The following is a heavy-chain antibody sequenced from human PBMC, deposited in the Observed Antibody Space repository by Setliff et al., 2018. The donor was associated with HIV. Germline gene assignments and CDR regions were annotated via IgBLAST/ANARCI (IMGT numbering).Heavy chain of an antibody. CDR1: GGSFSGYY. CDR3: ARLIRRSRLKPLPVENAFDI. D-gene: IGHD2-8*02. CDR2: INHSGST. Sequence: SLTCAVYGGSFSGYYWSWIRQPPGKGLEWIGEINHSGSTNYNPSLKSRVTISVDTSKNQFSLKLSSVTAADTAVYYCARLIRRSRLKPLPVENAFDIWGQGTMVTVSS. J-gene: IGHJ3*02. V-gene: IGHV4-34*01.